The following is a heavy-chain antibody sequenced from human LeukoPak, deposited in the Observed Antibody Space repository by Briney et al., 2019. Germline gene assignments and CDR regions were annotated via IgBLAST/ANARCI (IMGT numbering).Heavy chain of an antibody. Sequence: PGGSLRLSCAASGFTFSSYSMNWVRQAPGKGLEWVSSISSSSSYIYYADSVKGRFTISRDNAKNSLYLQMNSLRAEDTAVYYCARPDRIAAAGTSSAFDIWGQGTMVTVSS. CDR2: ISSSSSYI. CDR1: GFTFSSYS. CDR3: ARPDRIAAAGTSSAFDI. J-gene: IGHJ3*02. D-gene: IGHD6-13*01. V-gene: IGHV3-21*01.